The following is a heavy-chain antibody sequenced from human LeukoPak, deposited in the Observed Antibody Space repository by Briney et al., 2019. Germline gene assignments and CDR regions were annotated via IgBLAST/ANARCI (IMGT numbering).Heavy chain of an antibody. V-gene: IGHV3-9*03. Sequence: GGSLRLSCAASGFTFDDYAMHWVRQAPGKGLEWVSGISWNSGSIGYADSVKGRFTISRDNAKNSLYLQMNSLTAEDMALYYCARYGSGSHHDAFDIWGQGTMVTVSS. CDR2: ISWNSGSI. D-gene: IGHD3-10*01. J-gene: IGHJ3*02. CDR3: ARYGSGSHHDAFDI. CDR1: GFTFDDYA.